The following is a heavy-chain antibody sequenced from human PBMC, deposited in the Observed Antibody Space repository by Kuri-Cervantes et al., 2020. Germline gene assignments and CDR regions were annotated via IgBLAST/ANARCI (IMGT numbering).Heavy chain of an antibody. D-gene: IGHD4-17*01. J-gene: IGHJ4*02. CDR1: GFTFSDYY. Sequence: GESLKISCVASGFTFSDYYMSWIRQAPGKGLEWVSYISSSGSTIYYADSVKGRSTISRDNAKNSLYLQMNSLRAEDTAVYYCARDLEDYGDYEGGYFDYWGQGTLVT. CDR3: ARDLEDYGDYEGGYFDY. V-gene: IGHV3-11*04. CDR2: ISSSGSTI.